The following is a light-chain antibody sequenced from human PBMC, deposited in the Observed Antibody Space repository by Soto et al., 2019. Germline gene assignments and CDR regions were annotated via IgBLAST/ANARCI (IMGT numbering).Light chain of an antibody. J-gene: IGKJ2*01. CDR1: QSVSSAY. CDR2: GAS. Sequence: EIVLTQSPGTRSLSPGERATLSCRANQSVSSAYLAWYQQKPGQAPRLLISGASIRATGIPERFSGSGSGTDFTLTISRLEPEDSAVYYCQQYGSSPPYTLGQGTKLDIK. CDR3: QQYGSSPPYT. V-gene: IGKV3-20*01.